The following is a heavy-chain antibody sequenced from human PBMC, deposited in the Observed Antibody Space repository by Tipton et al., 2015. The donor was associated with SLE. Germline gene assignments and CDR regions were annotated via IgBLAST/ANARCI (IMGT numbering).Heavy chain of an antibody. Sequence: TLSLTCTVSGGSIRSHYWSWIRQPPWKGLEWIGYIYYSGSTNYNPPLKSRVTITVDTSKNQFSLKLSSVTAADTAVYYFASLGGVGYCSGGSCNAFDIWGRGTMVTVSS. J-gene: IGHJ3*02. CDR2: IYYSGST. CDR3: ASLGGVGYCSGGSCNAFDI. CDR1: GGSIRSHY. D-gene: IGHD2-15*01. V-gene: IGHV4-59*11.